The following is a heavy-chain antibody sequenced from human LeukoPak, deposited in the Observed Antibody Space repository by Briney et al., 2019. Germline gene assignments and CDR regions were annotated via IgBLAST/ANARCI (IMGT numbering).Heavy chain of an antibody. V-gene: IGHV3-23*01. D-gene: IGHD6-19*01. Sequence: GGSLRLSCAASGFTFSSYAMSWVRQAPGKGLEWASAISSGGGSAYYADSVKGRFTISRDNSKNTLYLQMNSLRAEDTAVYYCAKGSRNSGWLDWGQGTLVTVSS. J-gene: IGHJ4*02. CDR3: AKGSRNSGWLD. CDR1: GFTFSSYA. CDR2: ISSGGGSA.